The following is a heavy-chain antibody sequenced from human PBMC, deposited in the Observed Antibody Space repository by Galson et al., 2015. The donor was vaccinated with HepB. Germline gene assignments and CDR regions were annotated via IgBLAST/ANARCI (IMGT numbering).Heavy chain of an antibody. CDR1: GYTLGHYW. CDR2: IYPDDSTV. D-gene: IGHD1-14*01. J-gene: IGHJ5*02. V-gene: IGHV5-51*01. CDR3: ARFSAAGFSLNWFDP. Sequence: QSGAEVKKPGESLKISCRGSGYTLGHYWIGWVRQMPGKGLEWMGIIYPDDSTVRYSPSFQGQVTISADKSTATAYLEWSSLKASDTAMYFCARFSAAGFSLNWFDPWGQGTLVTVSS.